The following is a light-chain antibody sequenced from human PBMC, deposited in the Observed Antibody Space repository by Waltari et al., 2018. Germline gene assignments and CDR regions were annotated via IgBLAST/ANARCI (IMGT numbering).Light chain of an antibody. Sequence: VMTQSPLSLPVTPGEPASISCSSSTSLLHSNVNTYLEWFLQRPGQSPPFVIFLASRRASGVPDRFSGYGSGTDFTLNISRVEAEDVGIYYCMQGLQIPWTFGQGTRADIK. J-gene: IGKJ1*01. V-gene: IGKV2-28*01. CDR1: TSLLHSNVNTY. CDR2: LAS. CDR3: MQGLQIPWT.